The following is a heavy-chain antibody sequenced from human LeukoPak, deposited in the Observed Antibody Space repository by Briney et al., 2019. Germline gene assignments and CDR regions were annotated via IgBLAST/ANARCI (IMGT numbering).Heavy chain of an antibody. CDR1: GGTFSSYA. D-gene: IGHD3-10*01. CDR2: IIPIFGTA. CDR3: ARGRGGYNWFDP. Sequence: SVKVSCKASGGTFSSYAISWVRQAPGQGLEWMGGIIPIFGTANYAQKFQGRVTVTTDESTSTAYMELSSLRSEDTAVYYCARGRGGYNWFDPWGQGTLVTVSS. J-gene: IGHJ5*02. V-gene: IGHV1-69*05.